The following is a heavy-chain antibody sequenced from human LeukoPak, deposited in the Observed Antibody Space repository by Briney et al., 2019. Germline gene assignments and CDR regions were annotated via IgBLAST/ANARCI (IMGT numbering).Heavy chain of an antibody. J-gene: IGHJ5*02. CDR1: GFTFSSYG. CDR3: AKVSMSYYGSGSYTRYNWFDP. CDR2: IWYDGSNK. D-gene: IGHD3-10*01. Sequence: PGGSLRLSCAASGFTFSSYGMHWVRQAPGKGLEWVAVIWYDGSNKYYADSVKGRFTISRDNSKNTLYLQMNSLRAEDTAVYYCAKVSMSYYGSGSYTRYNWFDPWGQGTLVTVSS. V-gene: IGHV3-30*02.